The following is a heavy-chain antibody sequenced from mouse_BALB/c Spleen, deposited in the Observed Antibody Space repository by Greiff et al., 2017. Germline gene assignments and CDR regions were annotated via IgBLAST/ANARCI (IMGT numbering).Heavy chain of an antibody. J-gene: IGHJ4*01. Sequence: QVQLKQPGAELVKPGASVKLSCKASGYTFTSYWMHWVKQRPGQGLEWIGEINPSNGRTNYNEKFKSKATLTVDKSSSTAYMQLSSLTSEDSAVYYCARSYYGSSYDAMDYWGQGTSVTVSS. D-gene: IGHD1-1*01. CDR3: ARSYYGSSYDAMDY. CDR1: GYTFTSYW. CDR2: INPSNGRT. V-gene: IGHV1S81*02.